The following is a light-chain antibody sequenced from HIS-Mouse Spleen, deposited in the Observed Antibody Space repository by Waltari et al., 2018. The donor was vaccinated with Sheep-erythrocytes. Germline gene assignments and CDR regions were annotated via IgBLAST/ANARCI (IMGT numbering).Light chain of an antibody. CDR1: QSVSSY. J-gene: IGKJ4*01. Sequence: TQSPATLSLSPGERATLSCRASQSVSSYLNWYQQKPGKAPKLLIYAASSLQSGVPSRFSGSGSGKDFTLTISSLQPEDFATYYCQQSYSTPPLTFGGGTKVEIK. CDR2: AAS. CDR3: QQSYSTPPLT. V-gene: IGKV1-39*01.